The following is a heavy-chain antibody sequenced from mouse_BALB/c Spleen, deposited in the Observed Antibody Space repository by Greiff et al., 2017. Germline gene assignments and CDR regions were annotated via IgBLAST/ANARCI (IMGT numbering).Heavy chain of an antibody. J-gene: IGHJ3*01. CDR3: ARDGYGGFAY. CDR2: INPGSGGT. Sequence: QVQLKQSGAELVRPGTSVKVSCKASGYAFTNYLIEWVKQRPGQGLEWIGVINPGSGGTNYNEKFKGKATLTADKSSSTAYMQLSSLTSDDSAVYFCARDGYGGFAYWGQGTLVTVSA. CDR1: GYAFTNYL. V-gene: IGHV1-54*01. D-gene: IGHD2-3*01.